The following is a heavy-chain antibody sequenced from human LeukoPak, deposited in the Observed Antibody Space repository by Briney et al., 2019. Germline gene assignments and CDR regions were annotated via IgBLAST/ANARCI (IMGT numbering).Heavy chain of an antibody. D-gene: IGHD3-22*01. CDR2: IFGSGGSA. CDR3: AKGGHIIMIVVTAFDY. V-gene: IGHV3-23*01. Sequence: GGSLRLSCTASGFTFNNYAMYWVRQAPRKGLEWVAGIFGSGGSAHYADSVKGRFTISRDNSKNTVYLQMNSLRAEDTAVYYCAKGGHIIMIVVTAFDYWGQGTLVTVSS. CDR1: GFTFNNYA. J-gene: IGHJ4*02.